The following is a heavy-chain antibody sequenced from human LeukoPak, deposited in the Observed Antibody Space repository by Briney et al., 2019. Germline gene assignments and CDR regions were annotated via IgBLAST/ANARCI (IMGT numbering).Heavy chain of an antibody. D-gene: IGHD2-2*01. CDR3: ARRVYCSSTSCYDVYYYYGMDV. J-gene: IGHJ6*02. Sequence: SETLSLTCTVSGGSISSYYWSWIRQPPGKGLEWIGYIYYSGSTNYNPSLKSRVTISVDTSKNQFSLKLSSVTAADTAVYYCARRVYCSSTSCYDVYYYYGMDVWGQGTTVTVSS. CDR1: GGSISSYY. V-gene: IGHV4-59*08. CDR2: IYYSGST.